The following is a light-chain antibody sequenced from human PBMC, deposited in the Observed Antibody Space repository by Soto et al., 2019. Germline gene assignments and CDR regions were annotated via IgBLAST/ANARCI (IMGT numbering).Light chain of an antibody. V-gene: IGKV3-15*01. CDR3: QQYNNWPYT. Sequence: EIVMTQSPATLSVSPGDRATLSCRASQSVSSNLAWYQQKPGQAPRLLIYGASTRATGIPARLSGSGSGTEFTLTISSLQSEDFAVYYCQQYNNWPYTFGQGTKLEIK. CDR2: GAS. CDR1: QSVSSN. J-gene: IGKJ2*01.